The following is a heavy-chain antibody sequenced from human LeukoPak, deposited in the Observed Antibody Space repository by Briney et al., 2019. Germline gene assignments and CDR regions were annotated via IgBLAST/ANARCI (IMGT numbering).Heavy chain of an antibody. CDR3: ARLRYLPYQVVAHFGYYFDY. V-gene: IGHV4-59*01. D-gene: IGHD3-22*01. CDR2: IYYSGST. CDR1: GGSISSYY. Sequence: SETLSLTCTVSGGSISSYYWSWIRQPPGKGLEWIGYIYYSGSTNYNPSLKSRVTISVDTSKNQFSLKLSSVTAADTAVYYCARLRYLPYQVVAHFGYYFDYWGQGTLVTVSS. J-gene: IGHJ4*02.